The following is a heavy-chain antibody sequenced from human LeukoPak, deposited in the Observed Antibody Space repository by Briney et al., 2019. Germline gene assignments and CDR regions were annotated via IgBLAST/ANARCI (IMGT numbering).Heavy chain of an antibody. J-gene: IGHJ4*02. D-gene: IGHD3-3*01. CDR1: GFTFSSYG. CDR3: ARCPYDFWSGYAVDY. CDR2: ISGSGGST. V-gene: IGHV3-23*01. Sequence: PGGTLRLSCAASGFTFSSYGMSWVRQAPGKGLEWVSAISGSGGSTYYADSVKGRFTISRDNSKNTLYLQMNSLRAEDTAVYYCARCPYDFWSGYAVDYWGQGTLVTVSS.